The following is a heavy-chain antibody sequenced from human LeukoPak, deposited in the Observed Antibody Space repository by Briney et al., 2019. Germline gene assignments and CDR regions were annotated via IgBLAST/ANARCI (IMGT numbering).Heavy chain of an antibody. V-gene: IGHV3-23*01. CDR3: AKQSEGSAAWYSIHYDF. J-gene: IGHJ4*02. D-gene: IGHD6-13*01. CDR1: GFTLSSHA. CDR2: VYDGGGRT. Sequence: PGGSLRLSCAASGFTLSSHAMPWARHAPGRGLEWVSSVYDGGGRTYYAVSVKGRFTISRDNFKDTLYLQMNGLRAEDTAVYFCAKQSEGSAAWYSIHYDFWGQGTLVTVSS.